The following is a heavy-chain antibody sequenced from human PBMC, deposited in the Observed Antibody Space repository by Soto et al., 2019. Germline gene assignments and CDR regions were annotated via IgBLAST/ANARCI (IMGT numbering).Heavy chain of an antibody. D-gene: IGHD5-12*01. CDR1: GVTFSSFA. V-gene: IGHV1-69*01. CDR2: IIPIFRTP. CDR3: ARSTGSGFRPGTHRFNWFDP. J-gene: IGHJ5*02. Sequence: QVQLVQSGAEVKQPGSSVKVSCQASGVTFSSFAISWVRQAPGQGLEWMGGIIPIFRTPNYAQNFQGRVTITADESTSSVYMELSRLRSEDTSVKYCARSTGSGFRPGTHRFNWFDPWGQGTLVTVSS.